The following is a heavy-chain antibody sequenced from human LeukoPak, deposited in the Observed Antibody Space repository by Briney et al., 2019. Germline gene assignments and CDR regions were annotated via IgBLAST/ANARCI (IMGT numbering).Heavy chain of an antibody. J-gene: IGHJ4*02. D-gene: IGHD1-26*01. Sequence: GGSLRLSCEASGFTFSSYWMNWVRQAPGKGLEWVAYIKQDGSEKYYVDSVKGRFTISRDNSKNTLYLQMNSLRAEDTAVYYCAKVEVGATLTFDYWGQGTLVTVSS. CDR3: AKVEVGATLTFDY. V-gene: IGHV3-7*01. CDR1: GFTFSSYW. CDR2: IKQDGSEK.